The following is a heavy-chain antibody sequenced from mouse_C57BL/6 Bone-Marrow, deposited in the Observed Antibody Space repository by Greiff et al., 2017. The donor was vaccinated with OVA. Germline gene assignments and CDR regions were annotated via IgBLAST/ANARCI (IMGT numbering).Heavy chain of an antibody. CDR2: IDPENGDT. D-gene: IGHD6-1*01. V-gene: IGHV14-4*01. CDR1: GFNINDDY. CDR3: TGGHYRDY. J-gene: IGHJ2*01. Sequence: VQLQQSGAELVRPGASVKLSCTASGFNINDDYMHWVKQRPEQGLEWIGWIDPENGDTEYASKFQGKATITADTSSNTAYLQLSSLTSEDTAVYYCTGGHYRDYWGQGTTLTVSS.